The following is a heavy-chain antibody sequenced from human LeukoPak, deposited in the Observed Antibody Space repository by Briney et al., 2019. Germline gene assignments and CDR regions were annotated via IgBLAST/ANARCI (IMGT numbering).Heavy chain of an antibody. CDR3: ARGRAYISYYFDY. V-gene: IGHV3-74*01. CDR2: INSNGNNT. Sequence: PGGSLRLSCAASGFTFGGYWMHWVRQAPGKGLVWVSRINSNGNNTNYADSVKGRFTISRDNAKNTLYLQMNSLRAEDTAVYYCARGRAYISYYFDYWGQGTLVTVSS. J-gene: IGHJ4*02. D-gene: IGHD6-6*01. CDR1: GFTFGGYW.